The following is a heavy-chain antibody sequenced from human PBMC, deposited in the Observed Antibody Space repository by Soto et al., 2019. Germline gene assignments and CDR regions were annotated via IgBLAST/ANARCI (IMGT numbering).Heavy chain of an antibody. D-gene: IGHD2-15*01. CDR3: ARVERGYCSGGTCFA. Sequence: QVQLQESGPGLVKPSQTLSLSCTVSGGSVSSGDCYWTWIRQPPGKGLEWIGYIYYSGSTYYNPSLKSRVTISVDKSKTQFSLKLSSVTAADTAVYYCARVERGYCSGGTCFAWGQGTPVTVSS. CDR1: GGSVSSGDCY. J-gene: IGHJ5*02. V-gene: IGHV4-30-4*01. CDR2: IYYSGST.